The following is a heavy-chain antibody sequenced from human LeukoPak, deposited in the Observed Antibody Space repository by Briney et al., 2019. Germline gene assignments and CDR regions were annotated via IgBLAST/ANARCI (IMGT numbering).Heavy chain of an antibody. V-gene: IGHV3-66*01. CDR3: ASRGRSHYYYYGMDV. CDR1: GFTVSSNY. CDR2: IYSGGST. Sequence: GGSLRLSCAASGFTVSSNYMSWVRQAPGKGLEWVSVIYSGGSTYYADSVKGRFTISRDNSKNTLYLQMNSLRAEDTAVYYCASRGRSHYYYYGMDVWGQGTTVTVSS. D-gene: IGHD1-26*01. J-gene: IGHJ6*02.